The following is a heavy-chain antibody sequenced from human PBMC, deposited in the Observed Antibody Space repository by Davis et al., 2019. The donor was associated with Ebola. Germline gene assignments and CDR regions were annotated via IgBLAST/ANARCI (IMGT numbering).Heavy chain of an antibody. Sequence: GGSLRLSCAASGFTFSSYGMHWVRQAPGKGLEWVAVIWYDGSNKYYADSVKGRFTISRDNSKNTLYLQMNSLRAEDTAVYYCARDKGSITMIEDYWGQGTLVTVSS. J-gene: IGHJ4*02. D-gene: IGHD3-22*01. CDR2: IWYDGSNK. CDR1: GFTFSSYG. V-gene: IGHV3-33*01. CDR3: ARDKGSITMIEDY.